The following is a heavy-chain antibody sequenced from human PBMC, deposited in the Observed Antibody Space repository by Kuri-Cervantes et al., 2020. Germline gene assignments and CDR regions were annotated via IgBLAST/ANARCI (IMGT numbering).Heavy chain of an antibody. CDR1: GFTFDDYA. V-gene: IGHV3-9*01. Sequence: LSLTCAASGFTFDDYAMHWVRQAPGKGLEWVSGISWNSGSIGYADSVRGRFTISRDNAKNSLYLQMNSLRAEDTALYYCAKGGQYYYYYMDVWGQGTLVTVSS. CDR2: ISWNSGSI. J-gene: IGHJ6*03. CDR3: AKGGQYYYYYMDV.